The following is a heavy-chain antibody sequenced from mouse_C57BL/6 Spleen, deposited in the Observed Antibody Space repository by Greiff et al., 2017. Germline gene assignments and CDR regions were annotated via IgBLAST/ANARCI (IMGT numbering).Heavy chain of an antibody. V-gene: IGHV1-69*01. CDR2: IDPSDSYT. CDR1: GYSFTSYW. Sequence: QVQLQQPGAELVMPGASVKLSCKASGYSFTSYWMHWVKQRPGQGLEWIGEIDPSDSYTNYNQKFKGKSTLTVDKSSSTAYMQLSSLTSEDSAVYYCARGTTGARECADWGQGTLVTVSA. J-gene: IGHJ3*01. D-gene: IGHD3-1*01. CDR3: ARGTTGARECAD.